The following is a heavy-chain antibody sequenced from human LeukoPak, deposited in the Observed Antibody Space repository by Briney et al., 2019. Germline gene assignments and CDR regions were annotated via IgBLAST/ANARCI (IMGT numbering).Heavy chain of an antibody. CDR2: ISGSGGST. Sequence: PGGSLRLSCAASGFTFSSYAMCWVRQAPGKGLEWVSAISGSGGSTYYADSVKGRYTISRDNSKNTLYLQMNSLRAEDTAVYYCAKDLDIFEAFDIWGQGTMVTVSS. V-gene: IGHV3-23*01. J-gene: IGHJ3*02. CDR3: AKDLDIFEAFDI. D-gene: IGHD3-9*01. CDR1: GFTFSSYA.